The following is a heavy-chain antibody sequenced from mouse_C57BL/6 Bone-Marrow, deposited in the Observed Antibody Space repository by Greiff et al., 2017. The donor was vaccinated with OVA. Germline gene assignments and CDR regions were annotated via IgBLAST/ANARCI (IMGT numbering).Heavy chain of an antibody. J-gene: IGHJ1*03. D-gene: IGHD3-1*01. CDR1: GYTFTSYW. Sequence: QVQLQQPGAELVRPGSSVKLSCKASGYTFTSYWMDWVKQRPGQGLEWIGNIYPSDSETHYNQKFKDKATLTVDKSSSTAYMQLSSLTSEDSAVYYCARSGCYWYFDVWGTGTTVTVSS. CDR3: ARSGCYWYFDV. V-gene: IGHV1-61*01. CDR2: IYPSDSET.